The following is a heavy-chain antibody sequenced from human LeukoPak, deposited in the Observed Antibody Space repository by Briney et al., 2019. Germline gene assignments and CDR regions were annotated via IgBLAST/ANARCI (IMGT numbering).Heavy chain of an antibody. CDR2: IYTSGST. CDR3: ARGLAARRANWFDP. Sequence: SETLSLTCTVSGGSISSYYWSWIRQPAGKGLEWIGRIYTSGSTNCNPSLKSRVTMSVDTSKNQFSLKLSSVTAADTAVYYCARGLAARRANWFDPWGQGTLVTVSS. V-gene: IGHV4-4*07. J-gene: IGHJ5*02. D-gene: IGHD6-6*01. CDR1: GGSISSYY.